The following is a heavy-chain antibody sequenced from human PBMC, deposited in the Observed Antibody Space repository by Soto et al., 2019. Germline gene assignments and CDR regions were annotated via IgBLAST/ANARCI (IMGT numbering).Heavy chain of an antibody. J-gene: IGHJ4*02. V-gene: IGHV1-58*02. CDR3: AAVAPPRYCTNGVCYFDY. D-gene: IGHD2-8*01. Sequence: SVKVSCKASGFTFTSSAMQWVRQARGQRLEWIGWIVVGSGNTNYAQKFQERVTITRDMSTSTAYMELSSLRSEDTAVYYCAAVAPPRYCTNGVCYFDYWGQGTLVTVSS. CDR1: GFTFTSSA. CDR2: IVVGSGNT.